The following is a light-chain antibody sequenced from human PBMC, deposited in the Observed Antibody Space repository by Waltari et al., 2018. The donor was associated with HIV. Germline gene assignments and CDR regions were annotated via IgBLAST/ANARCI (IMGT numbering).Light chain of an antibody. J-gene: IGLJ1*01. V-gene: IGLV2-23*02. CDR3: CSFAGSNFV. CDR1: RRAVGTYDY. CDR2: DVT. Sequence: QSALTQPASVSGSPGQAITIYCTGSRRAVGTYDYISWYQQHPGTAPKLIISDVTERPSGISNRFSGSKSGTTASLTISGLQAEDEAEYFCCSFAGSNFVFGSGTKVTVL.